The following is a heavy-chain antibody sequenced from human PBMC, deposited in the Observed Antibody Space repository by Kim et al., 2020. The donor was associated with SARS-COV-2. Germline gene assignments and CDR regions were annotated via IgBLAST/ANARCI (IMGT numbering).Heavy chain of an antibody. D-gene: IGHD3-22*01. Sequence: ADSVKGRFTNSRDNSKNALYLKMNSLRAVDTAVYYCAKDLPGDSSGYYYWGQGTLVTVSS. J-gene: IGHJ4*02. V-gene: IGHV3-23*01. CDR3: AKDLPGDSSGYYY.